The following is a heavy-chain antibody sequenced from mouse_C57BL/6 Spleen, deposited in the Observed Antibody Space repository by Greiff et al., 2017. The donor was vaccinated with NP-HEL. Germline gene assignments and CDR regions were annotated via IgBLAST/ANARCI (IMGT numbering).Heavy chain of an antibody. J-gene: IGHJ2*01. CDR2: IYPGDGDT. CDR3: AKYSNYFGY. CDR1: GYAFSSSW. V-gene: IGHV1-82*01. D-gene: IGHD2-5*01. Sequence: VQLQESGPELVKPGASVKLSCKASGYAFSSSWMHWVKQRPGKGLEWIGRIYPGDGDTNYNGKFKGKATLTADKSSSTAYMQLSSLTSEDSAVYFCAKYSNYFGYWGQGTTLTVSS.